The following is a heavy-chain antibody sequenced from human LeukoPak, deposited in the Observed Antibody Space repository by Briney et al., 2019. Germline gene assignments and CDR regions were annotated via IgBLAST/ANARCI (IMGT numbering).Heavy chain of an antibody. V-gene: IGHV4-31*03. CDR1: GGSISSGGYY. D-gene: IGHD3-22*01. J-gene: IGHJ4*02. Sequence: PSETLSLTCTVSGGSISSGGYYWSWIRQHPGKGLEWIGYIYYSGSTYYNPSLKSRVTISVDTSKNQSSLKLSSVTAADTAVYYCARDRGWGDSSGYYGWYYFDYWGQGTLVTVSS. CDR3: ARDRGWGDSSGYYGWYYFDY. CDR2: IYYSGST.